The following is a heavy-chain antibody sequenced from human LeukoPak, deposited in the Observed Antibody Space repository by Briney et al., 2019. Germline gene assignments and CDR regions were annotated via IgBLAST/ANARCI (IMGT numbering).Heavy chain of an antibody. CDR2: IYSSGST. Sequence: SETLSLTCTVSGGSISSYYWSWIRQPAGKGLEWIGRIYSSGSTNYNPSLKSRVTMSVDTPKNQFSLRLSSVTAADTAVYYCARFDGTKSIDYWGRGTLITVSS. V-gene: IGHV4-4*07. CDR3: ARFDGTKSIDY. J-gene: IGHJ4*02. D-gene: IGHD2-2*01. CDR1: GGSISSYY.